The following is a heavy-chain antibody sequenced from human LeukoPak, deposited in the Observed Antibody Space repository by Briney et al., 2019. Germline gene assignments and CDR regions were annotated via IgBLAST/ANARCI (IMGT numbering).Heavy chain of an antibody. J-gene: IGHJ4*02. Sequence: QPGGSLRLSCAASGFTFSSYAMSWVRQAPGKGLEWVSAISGSGGRTYYADSVKGRFTISRDNSKNTLYLQMNSLRAEDTAVYYCAKLEGYCSSTSCWQGSSEFDYWGQGTLVTVSS. CDR2: ISGSGGRT. CDR3: AKLEGYCSSTSCWQGSSEFDY. D-gene: IGHD2-2*01. V-gene: IGHV3-23*01. CDR1: GFTFSSYA.